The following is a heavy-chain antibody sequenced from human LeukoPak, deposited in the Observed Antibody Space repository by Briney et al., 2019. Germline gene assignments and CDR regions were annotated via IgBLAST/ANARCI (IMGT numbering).Heavy chain of an antibody. D-gene: IGHD2-2*01. CDR3: AAQSSTGY. Sequence: PGGSLRLSCAASGFTFDDYAMHWVRQAPGKGLEWVSGISWNSGSIGYADSVKGRFTISRDNAKNSLYLQMNSLRAEDTAVYYCAAQSSTGYWGQGTLVTVSS. V-gene: IGHV3-9*01. CDR2: ISWNSGSI. CDR1: GFTFDDYA. J-gene: IGHJ4*02.